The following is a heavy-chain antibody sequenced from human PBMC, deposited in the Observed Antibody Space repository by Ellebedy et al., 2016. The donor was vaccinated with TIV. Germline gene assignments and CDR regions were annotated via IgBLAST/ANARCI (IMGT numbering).Heavy chain of an antibody. CDR1: GFTFSSYG. D-gene: IGHD4-17*01. CDR3: AKRAQISSHGLDI. J-gene: IGHJ3*02. CDR2: IGYDGSKT. Sequence: GESLKISCAASGFTFSSYGIHWVRRAPGKGLEWVAAIGYDGSKTSYADSVKGRITISRDNSKNTVDLQMNSLRAEDTAVYYCAKRAQISSHGLDIWGQGTMVTVSS. V-gene: IGHV3-30*02.